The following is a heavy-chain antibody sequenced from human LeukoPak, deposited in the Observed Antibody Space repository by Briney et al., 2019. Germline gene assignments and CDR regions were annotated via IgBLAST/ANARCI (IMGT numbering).Heavy chain of an antibody. J-gene: IGHJ3*02. Sequence: SETLSLTCTVSGGSISGYYWSWIRQPAGKGPEWIGRIYTSGSTNYNPSLKSRVTMSVDTSKNQFSLKLSSVTAADTAVYYCARDRGGLLWFGEPIWGQGTMVTVSS. CDR3: ARDRGGLLWFGEPI. CDR2: IYTSGST. V-gene: IGHV4-4*07. D-gene: IGHD3-10*01. CDR1: GGSISGYY.